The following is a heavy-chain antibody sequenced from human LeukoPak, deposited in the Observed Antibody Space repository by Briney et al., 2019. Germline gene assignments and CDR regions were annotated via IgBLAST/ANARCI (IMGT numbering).Heavy chain of an antibody. D-gene: IGHD3-10*01. J-gene: IGHJ6*02. V-gene: IGHV3-30*03. CDR3: ARLSYYYASGSYSSVDV. Sequence: PGGSLRLSCAASGFTFSSYGMHWVRQAPGKGLEWVAVISYDGSNKYYADSVKGRFTISRDNSENTLYLQMNTLRAEDTAVYYCARLSYYYASGSYSSVDVWGQGTTVTVSS. CDR2: ISYDGSNK. CDR1: GFTFSSYG.